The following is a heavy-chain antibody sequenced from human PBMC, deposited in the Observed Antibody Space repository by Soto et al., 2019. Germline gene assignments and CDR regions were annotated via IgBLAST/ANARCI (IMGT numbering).Heavy chain of an antibody. J-gene: IGHJ3*02. Sequence: QVQLQESGPGLVKPSETLSLTCTVSGASISSYYWSWIRQPPGKGLEWIGYIFFSGNTNYNPSLHSRVTISVDTSKNQFSLKLNSVTAADTAVYYCASRDYNDAFDIWGQGTVVTVSS. CDR2: IFFSGNT. CDR1: GASISSYY. D-gene: IGHD4-4*01. V-gene: IGHV4-59*01. CDR3: ASRDYNDAFDI.